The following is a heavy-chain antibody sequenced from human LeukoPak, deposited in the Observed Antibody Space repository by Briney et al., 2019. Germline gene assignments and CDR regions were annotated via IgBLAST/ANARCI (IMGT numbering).Heavy chain of an antibody. D-gene: IGHD2-2*01. V-gene: IGHV3-21*01. CDR1: GFTFSTYN. CDR3: ARHDCSSTSCSQSLDY. J-gene: IGHJ4*02. Sequence: GGSLRLSCAASGFTFSTYNMNWVRQAPGKGLEWVSSITSSNSYIYYANSVKGRFTISRDNPKNSLFLQMNSLRAEDTALYYCARHDCSSTSCSQSLDYWGRGTLVTVSS. CDR2: ITSSNSYI.